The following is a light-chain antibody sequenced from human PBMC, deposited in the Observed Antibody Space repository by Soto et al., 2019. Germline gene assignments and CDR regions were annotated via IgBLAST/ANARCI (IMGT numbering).Light chain of an antibody. J-gene: IGKJ2*01. CDR2: GAS. CDR3: QQGHNWPLT. CDR1: QSISSE. V-gene: IGKV3-15*01. Sequence: EIVMTQSPATLSVSPGERATLSCRASQSISSELAWYQQKPGQPPRLLIYGASTRATGVPAIFTGSGSGSDFTLTIRGLQSEDFAVYYCQQGHNWPLTFGQGTRLEI.